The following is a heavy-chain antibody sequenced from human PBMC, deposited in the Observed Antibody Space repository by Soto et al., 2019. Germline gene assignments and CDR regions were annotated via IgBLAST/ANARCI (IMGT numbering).Heavy chain of an antibody. Sequence: EVQLVESGGGLVKPGGSLRLSCAASGFSFSTAWMSWVRQAPGKGLEWVGRIKTATGGGTTNFAAPVKGRFTISRDESRKMRYLQMNSVRAGNRGVYYWSTWWGYWGQGTWVTVSS. CDR3: STWWGY. CDR1: GFSFSTAW. CDR2: IKTATGGGTT. J-gene: IGHJ4*02. D-gene: IGHD2-15*01. V-gene: IGHV3-15*06.